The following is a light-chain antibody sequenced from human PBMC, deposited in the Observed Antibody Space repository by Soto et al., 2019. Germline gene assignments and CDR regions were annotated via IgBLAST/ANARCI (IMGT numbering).Light chain of an antibody. J-gene: IGKJ4*01. CDR2: KAS. CDR3: QQYNSYSLT. V-gene: IGKV1-5*03. Sequence: DIQMTQSPSTLSASVGDRVTITCRASQSISSWLAWYQQKPGKAPKLLIYKASSLESGVPSRFSGSGSGSEFTLTISSLQPDDFATYYCQQYNSYSLTFGGGTKVEIK. CDR1: QSISSW.